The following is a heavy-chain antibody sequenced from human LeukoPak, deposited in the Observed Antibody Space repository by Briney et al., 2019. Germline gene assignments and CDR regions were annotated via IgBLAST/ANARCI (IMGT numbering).Heavy chain of an antibody. Sequence: GESLKISCKGSGYSFTSYWIGWVRQMPGKGLEWMGIIYPGDSNTRYSPSFQGQVTISADKSINTAYVQWSSLKASGTAMYYCARRVVNNRNWYFNLWGRGTLVTVSS. CDR3: ARRVVNNRNWYFNL. CDR1: GYSFTSYW. D-gene: IGHD4-23*01. J-gene: IGHJ2*01. V-gene: IGHV5-51*01. CDR2: IYPGDSNT.